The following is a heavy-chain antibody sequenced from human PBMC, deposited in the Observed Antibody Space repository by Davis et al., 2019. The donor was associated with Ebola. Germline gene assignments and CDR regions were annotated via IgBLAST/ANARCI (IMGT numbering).Heavy chain of an antibody. CDR1: GGSISSYY. CDR2: IYDSGRT. D-gene: IGHD2-15*01. J-gene: IGHJ5*02. CDR3: ARDRGGVGYCSGGACPGWLDP. Sequence: SETLSLTCTVSGGSISSYYWSWIRQPPGKGLEWIGYIYDSGRTNYNPSLKSRVTMSKDTSRNQFSLKLSSVTAADTAVYYSARDRGGVGYCSGGACPGWLDPWGQGTLVTVSS. V-gene: IGHV4-59*01.